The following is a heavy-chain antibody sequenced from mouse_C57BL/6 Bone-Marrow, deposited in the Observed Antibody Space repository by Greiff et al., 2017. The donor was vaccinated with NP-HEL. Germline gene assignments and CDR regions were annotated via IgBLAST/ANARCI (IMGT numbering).Heavy chain of an antibody. CDR3: ARLGELRDY. D-gene: IGHD3-3*01. J-gene: IGHJ2*01. CDR2: IYPGSGNT. CDR1: GYTFTDYY. V-gene: IGHV1-76*01. Sequence: QVQLQQSGAELVRPGASVTLSCKASGYTFTDYYINWVKQRPGQGLEWIARIYPGSGNTYYNQKFMGKAPLTAEKSSSTAYIQLSSLASEDAAVYFCARLGELRDYWGQGTTLTVSS.